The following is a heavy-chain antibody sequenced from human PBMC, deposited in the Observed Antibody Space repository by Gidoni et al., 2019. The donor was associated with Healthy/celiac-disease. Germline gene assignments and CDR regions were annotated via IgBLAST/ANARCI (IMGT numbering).Heavy chain of an antibody. Sequence: QVQLVQSGAEVKKPGASVKVSCKASGYTFTSYYMHLVRQAPGQGLEWMGIINPSGGSTSYAQKFQGRVTMTRDTSTSTVYMELSSLRSEDTAVYYCARVRYYDSSGYNDAFDIWGQGTMVTVSS. D-gene: IGHD3-22*01. CDR1: GYTFTSYY. V-gene: IGHV1-46*01. J-gene: IGHJ3*02. CDR2: INPSGGST. CDR3: ARVRYYDSSGYNDAFDI.